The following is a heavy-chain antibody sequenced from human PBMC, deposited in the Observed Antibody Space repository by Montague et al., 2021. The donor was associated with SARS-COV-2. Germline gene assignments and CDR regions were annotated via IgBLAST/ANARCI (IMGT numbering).Heavy chain of an antibody. J-gene: IGHJ3*02. D-gene: IGHD3-9*01. Sequence: SETLSLTCAVYGGSFSGYYWSWIRQPPGKGLGWIGEIDHSGSTNYNPSLKSRVTISLDTSKNQFSLRLNSVTAADTAVYYCARGRYFHWLLFALNDAFDIWGQGTMVTVSS. CDR3: ARGRYFHWLLFALNDAFDI. CDR2: IDHSGST. CDR1: GGSFSGYY. V-gene: IGHV4-34*01.